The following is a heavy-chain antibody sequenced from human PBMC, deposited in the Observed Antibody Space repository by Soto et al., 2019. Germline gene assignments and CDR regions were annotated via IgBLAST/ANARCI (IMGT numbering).Heavy chain of an antibody. J-gene: IGHJ6*03. Sequence: LSEALSLTCTVSRASICSYHRCWMRQTPGMGLDWIGYVYYSGSANYNPALRSRVTFSVDTSKNQVSLKLRSVTAADTGVYYCAASVPAGHVLPFYYMDIWDKGATVAVSS. CDR2: VYYSGSA. D-gene: IGHD6-13*01. CDR3: AASVPAGHVLPFYYMDI. V-gene: IGHV4-59*01. CDR1: RASICSYH.